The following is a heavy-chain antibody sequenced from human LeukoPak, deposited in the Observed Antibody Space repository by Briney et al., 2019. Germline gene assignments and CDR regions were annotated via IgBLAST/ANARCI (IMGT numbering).Heavy chain of an antibody. CDR1: GGSISSYY. D-gene: IGHD1-26*01. CDR2: IYYSGST. J-gene: IGHJ4*02. V-gene: IGHV4-59*12. Sequence: KPSETLSLTCTVSGGSISSYYWSWIRRPPGKGLEWIGYIYYSGSTNYNPSLKSRVTISVDRSKNQFSLKLSSVTAADTAVYYCARAIVGATTGDYWGQGTLVTVSS. CDR3: ARAIVGATTGDY.